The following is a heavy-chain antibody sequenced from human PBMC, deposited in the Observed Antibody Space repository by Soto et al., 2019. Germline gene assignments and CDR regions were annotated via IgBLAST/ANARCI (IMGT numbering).Heavy chain of an antibody. Sequence: SETLSLTCAVYGGSFSGYYWSWIRQPPGKGLEWIGEINHSGSTNYNPSLKSRVTISVDTSKNQFSLKLSSVTAADTAVYYCARKEFRKRAPGAPWGQGTLVTVSS. V-gene: IGHV4-34*01. D-gene: IGHD2-21*01. CDR3: ARKEFRKRAPGAP. CDR2: INHSGST. CDR1: GGSFSGYY. J-gene: IGHJ5*02.